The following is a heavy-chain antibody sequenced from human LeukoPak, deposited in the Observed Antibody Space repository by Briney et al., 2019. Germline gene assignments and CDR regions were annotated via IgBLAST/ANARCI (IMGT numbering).Heavy chain of an antibody. Sequence: SETLSLTCTVSGGSISSGGSIGSFYWTWIRQPAGKGLEWIGRIDAAGRTNYDPSLRGPVTISVDTSKNQFSLRLSSVTAADAAVYYCAREGGSSSSGFDYWGQGTLVTVSS. J-gene: IGHJ4*02. CDR2: IDAAGRT. CDR3: AREGGSSSSGFDY. CDR1: GGSISSGGSIGSFY. V-gene: IGHV4-61*02. D-gene: IGHD6-6*01.